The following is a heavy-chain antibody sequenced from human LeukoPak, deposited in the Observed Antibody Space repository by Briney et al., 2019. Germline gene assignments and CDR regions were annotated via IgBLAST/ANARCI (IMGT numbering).Heavy chain of an antibody. CDR1: VFTFSSYC. CDR3: AILGPFSSSPSFDY. Sequence: GGSLRLSCAASVFTFSSYCMHWVRQAPCKGLEWVVVISYDGSNKYYADSVKGRFTISRDNSKNTLYLQMNGLRAEDTAVYYCAILGPFSSSPSFDYWGQGTLVTVSS. D-gene: IGHD6-6*01. V-gene: IGHV3-30*03. J-gene: IGHJ4*02. CDR2: ISYDGSNK.